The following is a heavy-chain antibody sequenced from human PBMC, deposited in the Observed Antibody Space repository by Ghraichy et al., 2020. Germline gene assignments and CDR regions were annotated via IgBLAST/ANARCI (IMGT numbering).Heavy chain of an antibody. CDR3: ATRGYDFWSGYYWIENSGPRFDY. CDR1: GGSFSGYY. Sequence: SETLSLTCAVYGGSFSGYYWSWIRQPPGKGLEWIGEINHSGSTNYNPSLKIRVTISVDTSKNQFSLKLSSVTAADTAVYYCATRGYDFWSGYYWIENSGPRFDYWGQGTLVTVSS. J-gene: IGHJ4*02. D-gene: IGHD3-3*01. CDR2: INHSGST. V-gene: IGHV4-34*01.